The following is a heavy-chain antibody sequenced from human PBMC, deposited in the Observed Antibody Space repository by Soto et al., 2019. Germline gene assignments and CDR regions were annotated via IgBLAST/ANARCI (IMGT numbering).Heavy chain of an antibody. V-gene: IGHV4-31*03. CDR3: ARGIPVSGSFDY. J-gene: IGHJ4*02. CDR1: GDSIGRGGYY. Sequence: SETLSLTCTVSGDSIGRGGYYWTWIRQHPGKGLEWIAYIYTTGSTYYNPSLKSRVGISVDTSKNQFSLKLSSVTAADTAVYYCARGIPVSGSFDYWGQGALVTVSS. D-gene: IGHD6-19*01. CDR2: IYTTGST.